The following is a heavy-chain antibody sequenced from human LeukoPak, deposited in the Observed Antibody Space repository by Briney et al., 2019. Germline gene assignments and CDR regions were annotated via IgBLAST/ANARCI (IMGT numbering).Heavy chain of an antibody. CDR2: IGDSAGSA. J-gene: IGHJ4*02. V-gene: IGHV3-23*01. CDR3: AKDRESSSWYFDY. CDR1: GFIFSNYI. Sequence: PGGSLRLSCAASGFIFSNYIMSWVRQAPGKGLEWVSTIGDSAGSAYYADSVKGRFTVSRDNSKNTIYLQMNGLRVEDTAVYYCAKDRESSSWYFDYWGQGTLVTVSS. D-gene: IGHD6-13*01.